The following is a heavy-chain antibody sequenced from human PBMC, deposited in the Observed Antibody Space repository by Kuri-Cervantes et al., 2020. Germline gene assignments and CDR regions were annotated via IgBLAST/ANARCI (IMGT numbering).Heavy chain of an antibody. CDR2: ISGSGTTT. CDR3: ASGVGTTQGKYFFDC. J-gene: IGHJ4*02. D-gene: IGHD1-1*01. CDR1: GFTVSSNY. Sequence: GESLKISCAASGFTVSSNYMSWVRQVPGRGLEWVSAISGSGTTTSYADSVKGRFTISRDNSQNTLYLQMTSLRAEDTAVYYCASGVGTTQGKYFFDCWGQGTLVTVSS. V-gene: IGHV3-23*01.